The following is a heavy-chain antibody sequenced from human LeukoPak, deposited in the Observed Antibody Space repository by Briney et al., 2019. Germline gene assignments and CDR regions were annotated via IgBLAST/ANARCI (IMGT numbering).Heavy chain of an antibody. CDR2: ISYDGNYK. CDR3: ARVHGAGYGATNLAY. V-gene: IGHV3-30-3*01. J-gene: IGHJ4*02. CDR1: GFTFSSYA. Sequence: PGTSLRLSCAASGFTFSSYAIHWVRQAPGKGLEWVSVISYDGNYKYYADSVTGRFTVSRDDSQSMLFLQMNSLRPEDTAVYYCARVHGAGYGATNLAYWGQGTLVTVSS. D-gene: IGHD1-26*01.